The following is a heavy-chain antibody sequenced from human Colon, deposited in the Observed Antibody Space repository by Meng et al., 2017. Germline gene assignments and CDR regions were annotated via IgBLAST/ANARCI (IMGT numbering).Heavy chain of an antibody. V-gene: IGHV4-4*02. J-gene: IGHJ4*02. CDR1: GGSISRSDW. D-gene: IGHD3-22*01. Sequence: QAALQGSGPGLVKPSETLSLTCAVSGGSISRSDWWSWVRQPPGKGLEWIGETSHSGSTNYSPSLKSRVTISLDKSKNQLSLKLNSVTAADTAVYYCASSDYYRSDYWGQGTLVTVSS. CDR3: ASSDYYRSDY. CDR2: TSHSGST.